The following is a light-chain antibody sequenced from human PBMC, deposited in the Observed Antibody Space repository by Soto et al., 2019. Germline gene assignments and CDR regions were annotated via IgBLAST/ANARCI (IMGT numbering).Light chain of an antibody. J-gene: IGLJ1*01. CDR2: EVR. Sequence: QSSLTQPASVSGSPGQSITISCTGTSSDVGGYEYVSWYQQHPGKAPKLMIYEVRDRPSGVSSRFSGSKSGNTASLTISGPQAEDEADYYCSSYRGGSTYVFGTGTKLTVL. CDR1: SSDVGGYEY. CDR3: SSYRGGSTYV. V-gene: IGLV2-14*01.